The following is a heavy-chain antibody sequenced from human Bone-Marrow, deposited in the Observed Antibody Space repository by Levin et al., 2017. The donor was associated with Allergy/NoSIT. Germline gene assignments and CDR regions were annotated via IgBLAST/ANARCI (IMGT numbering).Heavy chain of an antibody. D-gene: IGHD3-16*01. J-gene: IGHJ3*02. V-gene: IGHV4-30-4*01. CDR2: ISYRGST. CDR1: RGSITSGDYY. CDR3: ARDRDYVWGTPRNGDVFEI. Sequence: LSQTLSLTCTVSRGSITSGDYYWSWIRQPPGKGLEWIGYISYRGSTSYNPSLKSRVTISVDTSKNQFSLNLSSVTAADTAVYYCARDRDYVWGTPRNGDVFEIWGQGTMVTVSS.